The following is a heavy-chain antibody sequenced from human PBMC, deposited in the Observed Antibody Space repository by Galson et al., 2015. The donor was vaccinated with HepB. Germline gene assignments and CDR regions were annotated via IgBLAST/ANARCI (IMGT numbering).Heavy chain of an antibody. J-gene: IGHJ1*01. D-gene: IGHD4-23*01. V-gene: IGHV3-15*01. CDR2: IKSKMGGGTA. Sequence: SLRLSCAASGFIFNSAWMSWVRQAPGKGLEWVGRIKSKMGGGTADYAAPVKGRFSISRGDSKNMLHLQMNSLKMEDTAVYYCAWDSGKPDGPLYYQHWGQGTLVTVSS. CDR1: GFIFNSAW. CDR3: AWDSGKPDGPLYYQH.